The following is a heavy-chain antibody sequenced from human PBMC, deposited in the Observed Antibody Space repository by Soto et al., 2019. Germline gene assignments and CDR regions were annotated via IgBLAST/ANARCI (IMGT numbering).Heavy chain of an antibody. Sequence: GGSLRLSCAASGFTFSSYSMNWVRQAPGKGLEWVSYISSSSSTIYYADSVKGRFTISRDNAKNSLYLQMNSLRAEDTAVYYCARDLGYCSGGSCYSLYAFDIWGQGTMVTVSS. V-gene: IGHV3-48*01. CDR1: GFTFSSYS. CDR3: ARDLGYCSGGSCYSLYAFDI. D-gene: IGHD2-15*01. J-gene: IGHJ3*02. CDR2: ISSSSSTI.